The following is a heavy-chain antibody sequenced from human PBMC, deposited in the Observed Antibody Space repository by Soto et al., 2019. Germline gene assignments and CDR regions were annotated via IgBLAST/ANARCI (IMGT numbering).Heavy chain of an antibody. CDR2: IYPGDSET. CDR1: GYNFTTFW. Sequence: GESLKISCKGSGYNFTTFWIGWVRQMPGKGLEWMWIIYPGDSETKYSPDFEGQATISADRSTNTAYLQWRSLRASDTAMYYCARLGFPGAIYFDSWGLGTLVTVSS. V-gene: IGHV5-51*01. J-gene: IGHJ4*02. CDR3: ARLGFPGAIYFDS.